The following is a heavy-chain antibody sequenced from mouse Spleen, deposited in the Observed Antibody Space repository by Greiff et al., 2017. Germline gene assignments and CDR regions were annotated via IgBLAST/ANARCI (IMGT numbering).Heavy chain of an antibody. CDR3: ARSVGNVAWFAY. V-gene: IGHV1-69*01. CDR2: IDPSDSYT. CDR1: GYTFTSYW. Sequence: QVQLQQPGAELVMPGASVKLSCKASGYTFTSYWMHWVKQRPGQGLEWIGEIDPSDSYTNYNQKFKGKATLTVDKSSSTAYMQLSSLTSEDSAVYYCARSVGNVAWFAYWGQGTLVTVSA. J-gene: IGHJ3*01. D-gene: IGHD2-1*01.